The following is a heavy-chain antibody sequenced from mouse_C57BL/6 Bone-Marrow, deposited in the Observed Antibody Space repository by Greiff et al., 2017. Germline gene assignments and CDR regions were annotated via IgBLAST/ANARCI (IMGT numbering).Heavy chain of an antibody. CDR2: INPGSGGT. CDR1: GYAFTNYL. CDR3: AREGLGRGLAY. J-gene: IGHJ3*01. V-gene: IGHV1-54*01. D-gene: IGHD2-2*01. Sequence: VQLQESGAELVRPGTSVKVSCKASGYAFTNYLIEWVKQRPGQGLEWIGVINPGSGGTNYNEKFKGKATLTADKSSSTAYMQLSSLTSEDSAVYFCAREGLGRGLAYWGQGTLVTGSA.